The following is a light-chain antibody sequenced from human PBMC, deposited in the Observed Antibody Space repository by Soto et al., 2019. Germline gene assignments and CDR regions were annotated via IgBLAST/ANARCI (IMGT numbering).Light chain of an antibody. CDR2: AVS. CDR1: QGISNW. V-gene: IGKV1-12*01. J-gene: IGKJ4*01. CDR3: QQVSRFPFT. Sequence: DIQMTQSPSSVSASIGDRLTITCRAGQGISNWLAWYQQKPGEVPQLLIYAVSSLQPGVPSRFSGSGSGTDFTLTISSLQTEDFGTYYCQQVSRFPFTFGGGTKVEI.